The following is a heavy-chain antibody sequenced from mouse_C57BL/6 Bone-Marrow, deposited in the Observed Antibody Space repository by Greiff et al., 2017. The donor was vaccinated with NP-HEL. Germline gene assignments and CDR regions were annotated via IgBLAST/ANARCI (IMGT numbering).Heavy chain of an antibody. J-gene: IGHJ1*03. Sequence: VKVVESGPGLVAPSQSLSITCTVSGFSLTSYAISWVRQPPGKGLAWLGVIWTGGGTNYNSALKSRLSISKDNSKSQVFLKMNSLQTDDTARYYCARKTVYDGYHWYFDVWGTGTTVTVSS. D-gene: IGHD2-3*01. V-gene: IGHV2-9-1*01. CDR1: GFSLTSYA. CDR3: ARKTVYDGYHWYFDV. CDR2: IWTGGGT.